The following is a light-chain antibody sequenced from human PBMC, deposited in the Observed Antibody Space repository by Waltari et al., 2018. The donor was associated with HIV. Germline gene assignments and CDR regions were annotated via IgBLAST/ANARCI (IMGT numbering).Light chain of an antibody. CDR3: QQRANWLT. CDR2: DAS. V-gene: IGKV3-11*01. Sequence: EVAWTQSPATLSLYTGGIATLSCRASQSVSSYLAWNQHKAGQAPRLLIYDASNRATDIPVRFSGSGSGTDFTLTISSLEPEDSAVYYCQQRANWLTFGGGTKVEIK. CDR1: QSVSSY. J-gene: IGKJ4*01.